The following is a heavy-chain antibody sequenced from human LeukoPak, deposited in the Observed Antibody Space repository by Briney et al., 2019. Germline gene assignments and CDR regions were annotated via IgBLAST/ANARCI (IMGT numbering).Heavy chain of an antibody. D-gene: IGHD3-22*01. Sequence: GASVKVSCKASGGTFSSYAISWVRQAPGQGLEWMGGIIPIFGTANYAQKFQGRVTITADESTSTAYMELSSLRSEDTAVYYCAREGFGSGSPVDYYYGMDVWGQGTTVTVSS. CDR2: IIPIFGTA. CDR3: AREGFGSGSPVDYYYGMDV. CDR1: GGTFSSYA. V-gene: IGHV1-69*13. J-gene: IGHJ6*02.